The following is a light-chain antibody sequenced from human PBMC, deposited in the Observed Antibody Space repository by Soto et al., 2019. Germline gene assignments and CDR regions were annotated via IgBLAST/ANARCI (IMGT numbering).Light chain of an antibody. CDR3: SSSTDTSIL. J-gene: IGLJ2*01. V-gene: IGLV2-14*01. CDR2: EVN. CDR1: SSDFGDHKS. Sequence: QSALTLAASVSGSPGQSITISCTGASSDFGDHKSVSWYQHHPGKAPKLIIYEVNYRPSGVSSRFSGSRSGNTASLTISGLQAEDEAHYYCSSSTDTSILFGGGTQLTVL.